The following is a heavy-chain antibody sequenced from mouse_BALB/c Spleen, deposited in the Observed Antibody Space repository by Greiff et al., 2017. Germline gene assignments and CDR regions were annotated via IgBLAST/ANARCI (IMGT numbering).Heavy chain of an antibody. D-gene: IGHD2-3*01. CDR2: IYPGGGYT. V-gene: IGHV1-63*02. CDR1: GYTFTNYW. CDR3: ARGDGYSHWYFDV. J-gene: IGHJ1*01. Sequence: VQLQQSGAELVRPGTSVKISCKASGYTFTNYWLGWVKQRPGHGLEWIGDIYPGGGYTNYNEKFKGKATLTADTSSSTAYMQLSSLTSEDSAVYCCARGDGYSHWYFDVWGAGTTVTVSS.